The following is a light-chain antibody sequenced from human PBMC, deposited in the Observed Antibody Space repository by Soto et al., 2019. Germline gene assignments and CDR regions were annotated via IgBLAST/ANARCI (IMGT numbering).Light chain of an antibody. Sequence: EIVMTQSPTILSVSPGERATLSCRASQSVSSNLAWYQQKPGQAPRLLIYGVSTRATDVPDRFSGSGSGADFTLTISRLEPEDFAVYYCQQYGSSPPRTFGQGTKV. CDR3: QQYGSSPPRT. V-gene: IGKV3-20*01. CDR2: GVS. CDR1: QSVSSN. J-gene: IGKJ1*01.